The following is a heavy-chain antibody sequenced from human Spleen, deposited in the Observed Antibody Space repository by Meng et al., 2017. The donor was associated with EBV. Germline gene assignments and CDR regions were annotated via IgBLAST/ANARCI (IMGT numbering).Heavy chain of an antibody. CDR1: GNTVSGYY. V-gene: IGHV1-46*01. D-gene: IGHD1-1*01. CDR3: ARGPRTGGYDY. CDR2: IKTSGGRR. Sequence: VQLGQAGGGVMKPVAAVKSSCRASGNTVSGYYMRWVRQVRKHGIGCMGMIKTSGGRRTYTQKFQGRVTMTSDTSTSTVYMELDSLKSEDTAVYYCARGPRTGGYDYWGQGTLVTVSS. J-gene: IGHJ4*02.